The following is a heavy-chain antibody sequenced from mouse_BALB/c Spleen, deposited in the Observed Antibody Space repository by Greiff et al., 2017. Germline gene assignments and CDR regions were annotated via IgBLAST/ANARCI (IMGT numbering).Heavy chain of an antibody. CDR2: ISSGSSTI. D-gene: IGHD4-1*01. J-gene: IGHJ4*01. Sequence: VQLKESGGGLVQPGGSRKLSCAASGFTFSSFGMHWVRQAPEKGLEWVAYISSGSSTIYYADTVKGRFTIARDNPKNTLFLQMTSLRSEDTAMYCYARSMNWDGGRDAMDYWGQGTSVTVS. V-gene: IGHV5-17*02. CDR3: ARSMNWDGGRDAMDY. CDR1: GFTFSSFG.